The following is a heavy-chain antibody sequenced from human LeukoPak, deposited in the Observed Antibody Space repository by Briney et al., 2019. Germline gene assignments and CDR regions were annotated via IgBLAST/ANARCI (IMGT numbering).Heavy chain of an antibody. V-gene: IGHV3-7*01. J-gene: IGHJ5*02. D-gene: IGHD6-13*01. Sequence: GGSLRLSCAASGFTFSSYWMRWVRQAPGKGLEWVANLKQDGSEKYYVHSVKGRFTISRDKAKNSLYLKMNSLRAEDTAVYYCARVASSSWYSLFDPWGQGTLVTVSS. CDR2: LKQDGSEK. CDR1: GFTFSSYW. CDR3: ARVASSSWYSLFDP.